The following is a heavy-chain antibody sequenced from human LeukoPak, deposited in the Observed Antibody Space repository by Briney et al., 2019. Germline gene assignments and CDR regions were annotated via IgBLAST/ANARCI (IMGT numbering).Heavy chain of an antibody. V-gene: IGHV1-46*01. CDR3: ARGGDFWSGRDSFDI. Sequence: ASVKVSFKASGYTFTSYYMHWVRQAPGQGLEWMGIINPSGGGTSYAKKFQGRVTTTRDTSTSTVYMKMSRLRSDDTAGYYCARGGDFWSGRDSFDIWGQGTMVTVSP. J-gene: IGHJ3*02. D-gene: IGHD3-3*01. CDR1: GYTFTSYY. CDR2: INPSGGGT.